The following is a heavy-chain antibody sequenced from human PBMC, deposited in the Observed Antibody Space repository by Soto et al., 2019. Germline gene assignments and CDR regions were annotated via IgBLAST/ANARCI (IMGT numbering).Heavy chain of an antibody. CDR3: ARHVQDYYDSSGYYNY. CDR2: INHSGST. D-gene: IGHD3-22*01. J-gene: IGHJ4*02. CDR1: GGSFSGYY. V-gene: IGHV4-34*01. Sequence: SETLSLTCAVYGGSFSGYYWTWIRQPPGPGLEWIGEINHSGSTYYNPSLKSRVTISVDTSKNQFSLKLSSVTAADTAVYYCARHVQDYYDSSGYYNYWGQGTLVTVSS.